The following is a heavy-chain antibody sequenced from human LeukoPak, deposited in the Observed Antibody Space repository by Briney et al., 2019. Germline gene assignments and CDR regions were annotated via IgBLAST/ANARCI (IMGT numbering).Heavy chain of an antibody. D-gene: IGHD3-22*01. J-gene: IGHJ5*02. Sequence: SETLSLTCTVSGGSISSRSYYWGWIRQPPGKGLEWIGSIYYSGSTYYNPSLKSRVTISVDTSKNQFSLKLSSVTAADTAVYYCARVRLYYDSSGHGLTGWFDPWGQGTLVTVSS. CDR1: GGSISSRSYY. CDR2: IYYSGST. CDR3: ARVRLYYDSSGHGLTGWFDP. V-gene: IGHV4-39*07.